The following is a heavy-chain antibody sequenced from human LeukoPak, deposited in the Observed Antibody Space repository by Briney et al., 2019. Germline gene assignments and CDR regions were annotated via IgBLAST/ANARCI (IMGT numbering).Heavy chain of an antibody. Sequence: SETLSLTCTVSGGSISSSSYYWGWIRQPPGKGLEWIGSIYYSGSTYYNPSLKSRVTISVDTSKNQFSLKLSSVTAADTAVYYCARKSYYDSSGAFDPWGQGTLVTVSS. CDR3: ARKSYYDSSGAFDP. D-gene: IGHD3-22*01. V-gene: IGHV4-39*01. CDR2: IYYSGST. CDR1: GGSISSSSYY. J-gene: IGHJ5*02.